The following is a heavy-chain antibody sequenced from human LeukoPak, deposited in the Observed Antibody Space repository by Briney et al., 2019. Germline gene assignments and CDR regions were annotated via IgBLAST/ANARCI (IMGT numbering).Heavy chain of an antibody. V-gene: IGHV4-59*01. D-gene: IGHD3-10*01. CDR3: ARDPPYYPLDY. CDR2: IYYSGST. J-gene: IGHJ4*02. CDR1: GGSISSYY. Sequence: SETLSLTCTVSGGSISSYYWSWIRQPPGKGLEWIGYIYYSGSTNYNPSLKSRVTISVDTSKNQFSLKLSSVTAADTAVYYCARDPPYYPLDYWGQGTLVTVSS.